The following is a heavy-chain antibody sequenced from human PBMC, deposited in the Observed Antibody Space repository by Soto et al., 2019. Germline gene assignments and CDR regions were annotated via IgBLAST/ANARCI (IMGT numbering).Heavy chain of an antibody. Sequence: GGSLRLSCAASGFTFDDYAMHWVRQAPGKGLEWVSGISWNSGSIGYADSAKGRFTISRDNAKNSLYLQMNSLRAEDTALYYCASAGRVYSSSIAHYYFDYWGQGTLVTVSS. D-gene: IGHD6-6*01. CDR1: GFTFDDYA. CDR3: ASAGRVYSSSIAHYYFDY. V-gene: IGHV3-9*01. CDR2: ISWNSGSI. J-gene: IGHJ4*02.